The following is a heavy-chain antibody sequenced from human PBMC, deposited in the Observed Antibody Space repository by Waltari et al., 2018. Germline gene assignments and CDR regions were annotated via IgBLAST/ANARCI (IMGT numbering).Heavy chain of an antibody. J-gene: IGHJ4*02. CDR2: INHSGST. CDR3: ARQQWQQRYFDY. D-gene: IGHD2-8*01. V-gene: IGHV4-34*01. CDR1: GGSFSGYY. Sequence: QVQLQQWGAGLLKPSETLSLTCAVYGGSFSGYYWSWIRQPPGKGLEWIGEINHSGSTKYAPSLKSRVTMSVDTSKKQFSLRLSSVTAADTAVYYCARQQWQQRYFDYWGQGTLVTVSS.